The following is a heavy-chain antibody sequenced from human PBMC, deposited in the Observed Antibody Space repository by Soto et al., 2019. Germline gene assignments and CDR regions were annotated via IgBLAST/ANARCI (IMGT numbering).Heavy chain of an antibody. CDR3: TTDLLRFFEGYYYYLAV. CDR1: GFTFSNAW. Sequence: GGSLRLSCAASGFTFSNAWMSWVRQAPGKGLEWVGRIKSKTDGGTTDYAAPVKGRFTISRDDSKNTLYLQMNSLKTEDTAVYYCTTDLLRFFEGYYYYLAVWAKGTTVTVSS. V-gene: IGHV3-15*01. D-gene: IGHD3-3*01. J-gene: IGHJ6*03. CDR2: IKSKTDGGTT.